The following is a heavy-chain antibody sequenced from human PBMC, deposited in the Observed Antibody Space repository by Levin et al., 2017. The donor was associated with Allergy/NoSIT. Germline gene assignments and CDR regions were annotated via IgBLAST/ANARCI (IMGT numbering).Heavy chain of an antibody. J-gene: IGHJ4*02. CDR2: INQDGSQR. D-gene: IGHD2-8*01. CDR1: GFTFSSYW. CDR3: ARETLCTNGVCYGLDY. Sequence: QAGGSLRLSCVASGFTFSSYWMSWVRQAPGKGLEWVANINQDGSQRYYADSVKGRFTISRDNAKNSLDLQMNSLRAEDTAVYYCARETLCTNGVCYGLDYWGQGALVTVSS. V-gene: IGHV3-7*01.